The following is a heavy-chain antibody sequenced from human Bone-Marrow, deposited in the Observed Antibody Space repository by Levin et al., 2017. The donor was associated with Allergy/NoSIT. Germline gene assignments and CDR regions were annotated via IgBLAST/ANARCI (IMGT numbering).Heavy chain of an antibody. J-gene: IGHJ6*02. D-gene: IGHD5-12*01. V-gene: IGHV4-34*01. CDR1: GGSFSGYY. CDR3: ARDRELQTTPPYVDIVATDYYYDYGMDV. CDR2: INHSGST. Sequence: SETLSLTCAVYGGSFSGYYWSWIRQPPGKGLEWIGEINHSGSTNYNPSLKSRVTISVDTSKNQFSLKLSSVTAADTAVYYCARDRELQTTPPYVDIVATDYYYDYGMDVWGQGTTVTVSS.